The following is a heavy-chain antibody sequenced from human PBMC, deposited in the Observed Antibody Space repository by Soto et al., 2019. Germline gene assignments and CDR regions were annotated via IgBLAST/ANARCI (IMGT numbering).Heavy chain of an antibody. D-gene: IGHD3-10*01. CDR1: GGSISNYF. V-gene: IGHV4-59*12. Sequence: QVQLQESGPGLVKPSETLSLTCTVSGGSISNYFWTWIRQPPGKGLEKIGYIRNSGSTNYNPSLNSRVTFSVDASKNQFSLNLNSVTAADTAVYYCARGRFFGGQDYYGMDVWGQGTTVTVSS. CDR3: ARGRFFGGQDYYGMDV. J-gene: IGHJ6*02. CDR2: IRNSGST.